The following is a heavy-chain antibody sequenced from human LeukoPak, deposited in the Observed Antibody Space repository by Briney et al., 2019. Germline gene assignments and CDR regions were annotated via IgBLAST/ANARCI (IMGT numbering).Heavy chain of an antibody. CDR2: INPNSGGT. Sequence: ASVKVSCKASGYTFTNYYMHWVRQAPGQGLEWMGWINPNSGGTNYAQKFQGRVTMTRDTYISTAYMELSMLRSDDTAVYYCARKSSWAPLGFDYWGQGTLVTVSS. D-gene: IGHD6-13*01. CDR3: ARKSSWAPLGFDY. V-gene: IGHV1-2*02. J-gene: IGHJ4*02. CDR1: GYTFTNYY.